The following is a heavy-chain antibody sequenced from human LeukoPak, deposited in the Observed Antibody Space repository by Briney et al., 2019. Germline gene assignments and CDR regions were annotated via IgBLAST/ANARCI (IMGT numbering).Heavy chain of an antibody. D-gene: IGHD3-9*01. J-gene: IGHJ4*02. CDR3: ARAPTHYDILTALDY. CDR2: IYYSGST. V-gene: IGHV4-30-4*08. CDR1: GGSISSGDYY. Sequence: PSETLSLTCTVSGGSISSGDYYWSWIRQPPGKGLEWIGYIYYSGSTYYNPSLKSRVTISVDMSKNQFSLKLSSVTAADTAVYYCARAPTHYDILTALDYWGQGTLVTVSS.